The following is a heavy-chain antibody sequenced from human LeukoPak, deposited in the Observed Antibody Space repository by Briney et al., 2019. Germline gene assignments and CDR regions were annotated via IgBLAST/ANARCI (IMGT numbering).Heavy chain of an antibody. CDR3: ARVCSGWYKYLYCYMDV. V-gene: IGHV4-38-2*02. CDR1: GYSISSSYY. Sequence: PSETLSLTCTVSGYSISSSYYWGWIRQPPGKGLEWIGSIYHSGSTYYKPSLKSRVTISVDMSKSQFSLNLSSVTAADTAVYYCARVCSGWYKYLYCYMDVWGKGITVTVSS. D-gene: IGHD6-19*01. J-gene: IGHJ6*03. CDR2: IYHSGST.